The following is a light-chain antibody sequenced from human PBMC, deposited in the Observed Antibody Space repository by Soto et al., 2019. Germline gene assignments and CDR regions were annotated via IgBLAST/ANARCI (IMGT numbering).Light chain of an antibody. V-gene: IGKV1-39*01. Sequence: DIQMTQSPSSLFASVGDRVTVTCRASQTINNFLNWYHPKPGKAPKLLIYGASSLQSGVPSRFSGGGSGTTFTLTITSVQPEDFGIYYCQQSHSSPRTFGQGTTV. CDR1: QTINNF. CDR2: GAS. J-gene: IGKJ1*01. CDR3: QQSHSSPRT.